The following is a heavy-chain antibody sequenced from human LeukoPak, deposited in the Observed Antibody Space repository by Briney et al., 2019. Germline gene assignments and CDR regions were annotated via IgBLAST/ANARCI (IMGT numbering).Heavy chain of an antibody. V-gene: IGHV4-39*07. CDR3: ASHGFGELLSNWFDP. J-gene: IGHJ5*02. Sequence: SETLSLTCTVSGGSISSGDYYWSWIRQPPGKGLEWIGEINHSGSTNYNPSLKSRVTISVDTSKNQFSLKLSSVTAADTAVYYCASHGFGELLSNWFDPWGQGTLVTVSS. D-gene: IGHD3-10*01. CDR1: GGSISSGDYY. CDR2: INHSGST.